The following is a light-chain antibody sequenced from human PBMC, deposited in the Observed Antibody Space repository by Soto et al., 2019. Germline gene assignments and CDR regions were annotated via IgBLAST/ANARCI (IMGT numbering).Light chain of an antibody. J-gene: IGKJ2*01. V-gene: IGKV3-11*01. Sequence: DIVWTQFPDTLSLPLGESASLSCRASESVSTYVAWYQHKPGQAPRLLIFDASNRAAGIPARFSGSGSGTDFTLTISSLGPEDCAVYYCQQRSSWPLYTFGHGTKVDIK. CDR3: QQRSSWPLYT. CDR2: DAS. CDR1: ESVSTY.